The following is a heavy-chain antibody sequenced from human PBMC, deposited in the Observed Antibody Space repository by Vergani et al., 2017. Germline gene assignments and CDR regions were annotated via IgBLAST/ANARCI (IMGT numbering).Heavy chain of an antibody. CDR1: GFTFSSYS. CDR2: ISTTSDTI. CDR3: ARSLVAGKGGY. V-gene: IGHV3-48*01. Sequence: DVQLVESGGDLVQPGGSLRLSCAASGFTFSSYSMNWVRQAPGKGLEWISYISTTSDTIYYADSVRGLFTISRDNAKNSLYLEMNSLRVEDTAVYFCARSLVAGKGGYWGQGTRVAVSS. D-gene: IGHD6-19*01. J-gene: IGHJ4*02.